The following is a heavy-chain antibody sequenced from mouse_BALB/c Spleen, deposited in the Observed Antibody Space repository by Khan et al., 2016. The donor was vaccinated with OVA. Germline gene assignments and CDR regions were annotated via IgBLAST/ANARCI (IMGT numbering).Heavy chain of an antibody. J-gene: IGHJ4*01. CDR1: GFTFSDYG. Sequence: EVELVESGGGLVQPGGSRKLSCAASGFTFSDYGMAWVRQAPGKGPEWVAVISSLAYSIYYADPVTGRFTISRENAKNTLYLEMSSLRAEDTARYVGVRWAMDYWGQGTSVTVSS. V-gene: IGHV5-15*02. CDR2: ISSLAYSI. CDR3: VRWAMDY.